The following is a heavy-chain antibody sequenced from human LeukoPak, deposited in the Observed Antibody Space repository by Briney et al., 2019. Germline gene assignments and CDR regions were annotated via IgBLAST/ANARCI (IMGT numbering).Heavy chain of an antibody. J-gene: IGHJ2*01. CDR2: FSYNSDTI. V-gene: IGHV3-9*01. D-gene: IGHD2-21*02. CDR1: GFPFDDYS. CDR3: ANDYCGGVCYSAWYFDL. Sequence: SLDLSCEASGFPFDDYSMHWVRQAPGKGLEWVSGFSYNSDTIAYADSVKGRFTISRDNAKKSLYLQMNRLEARAPAFSYAANDYCGGVCYSAWYFDLWGRGTLVTVSS.